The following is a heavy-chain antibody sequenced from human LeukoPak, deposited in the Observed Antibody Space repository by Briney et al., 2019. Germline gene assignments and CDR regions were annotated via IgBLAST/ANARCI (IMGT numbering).Heavy chain of an antibody. Sequence: NRGESLKISCKGSGYSFTSYWIGWVRQMPGKGLEWMGIIYPGDSDTRYSPSFQGQVTISDDKSVSTAYLQWSSLKASDTAMYYCARLKSYGDYESYGMDVWGQGTTVTVSS. V-gene: IGHV5-51*01. CDR3: ARLKSYGDYESYGMDV. CDR2: IYPGDSDT. D-gene: IGHD4-17*01. CDR1: GYSFTSYW. J-gene: IGHJ6*02.